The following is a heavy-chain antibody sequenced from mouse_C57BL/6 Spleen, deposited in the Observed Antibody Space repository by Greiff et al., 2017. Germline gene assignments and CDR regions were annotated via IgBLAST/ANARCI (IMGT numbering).Heavy chain of an antibody. CDR3: ARDGDDYAGDWYFDV. Sequence: EVQRVESGGGLVKPGGSLKLSCAASGFTFSSYAMSWVRQTPGKRLEWVATISAGGSYTYYPDNVKGRFTISRDNAKNNLYLQMSHLKSEDTAMYCCARDGDDYAGDWYFDVWGTGTTVTVSS. V-gene: IGHV5-4*01. J-gene: IGHJ1*03. CDR1: GFTFSSYA. CDR2: ISAGGSYT. D-gene: IGHD2-4*01.